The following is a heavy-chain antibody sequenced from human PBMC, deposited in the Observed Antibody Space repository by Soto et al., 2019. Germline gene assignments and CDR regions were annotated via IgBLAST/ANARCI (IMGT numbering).Heavy chain of an antibody. Sequence: ASVKVSCKVSGYTLTELSMHWVRQAPGKGLEWMGGFDPEDGETIYAQKFQGRVTMTEDTSTDTAYMELSSLRSEDTAVYYCATSTPLDYGDYTKTKLHYWGQGTLVTVSS. D-gene: IGHD4-17*01. CDR2: FDPEDGET. CDR3: ATSTPLDYGDYTKTKLHY. J-gene: IGHJ4*02. V-gene: IGHV1-24*01. CDR1: GYTLTELS.